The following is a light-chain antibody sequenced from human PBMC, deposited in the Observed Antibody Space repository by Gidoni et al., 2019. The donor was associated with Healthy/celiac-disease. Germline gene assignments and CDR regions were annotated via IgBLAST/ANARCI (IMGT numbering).Light chain of an antibody. J-gene: IGKJ3*01. CDR2: DAS. CDR3: QQRSNWPPGFT. CDR1: QSVSSY. Sequence: LVLAQSPATLSLTPRERATFSCRASQSVSSYLAWYQQNPGQAPRLLIYDASNRATGIPARFSGSGSGTDFTLTISSLEPEDFAVYYCQQRSNWPPGFTFGPGTKVDIK. V-gene: IGKV3-11*01.